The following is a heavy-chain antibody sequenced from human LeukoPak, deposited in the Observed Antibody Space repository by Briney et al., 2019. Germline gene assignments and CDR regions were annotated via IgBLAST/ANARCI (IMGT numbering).Heavy chain of an antibody. V-gene: IGHV1-18*01. D-gene: IGHD3-22*01. Sequence: ASVKVSCKASGYTFTSYGISWVRQAPGQGLEWMGWISAYNGNTNYAQKLQGRVTMTTDTSTSTAYMELRSLRSDDTAVYYCARVVQEYYDSSGSDAFDIWGQGTMVTVPS. J-gene: IGHJ3*02. CDR2: ISAYNGNT. CDR1: GYTFTSYG. CDR3: ARVVQEYYDSSGSDAFDI.